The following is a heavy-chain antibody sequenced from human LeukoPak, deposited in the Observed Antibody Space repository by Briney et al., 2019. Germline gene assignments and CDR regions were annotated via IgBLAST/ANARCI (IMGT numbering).Heavy chain of an antibody. CDR3: ARHDRGIFDY. D-gene: IGHD1-14*01. J-gene: IGHJ4*02. Sequence: SETLSLTCTVSGGSISSSSYYWGWIRQPPGKGLEWIGSIYYSGSTYYNPSLKSRVTISVDTSKNQLSLKLSSVTAADTAVYYCARHDRGIFDYWGQGTLVTVSS. V-gene: IGHV4-39*01. CDR2: IYYSGST. CDR1: GGSISSSSYY.